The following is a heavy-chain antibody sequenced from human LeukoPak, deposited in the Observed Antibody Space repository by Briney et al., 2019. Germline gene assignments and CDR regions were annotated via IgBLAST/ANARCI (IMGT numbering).Heavy chain of an antibody. V-gene: IGHV1-2*02. Sequence: ASVKVSCKASGYTFTGYYMHWVRRAPGQGLEWMGWINPNSGGTNYAQKFQGRVTMTRDTSISTAYMELSRLRSDDTAVYYCARGPRYYYDSSGYSDYWGQGTLVTVSS. J-gene: IGHJ4*02. CDR3: ARGPRYYYDSSGYSDY. D-gene: IGHD3-22*01. CDR2: INPNSGGT. CDR1: GYTFTGYY.